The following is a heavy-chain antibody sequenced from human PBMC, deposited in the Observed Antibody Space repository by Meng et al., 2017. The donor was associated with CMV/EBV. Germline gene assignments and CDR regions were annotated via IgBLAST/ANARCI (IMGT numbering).Heavy chain of an antibody. D-gene: IGHD6-6*01. CDR2: ISSSSSYI. V-gene: IGHV3-21*01. CDR1: GFNFSSYS. Sequence: GESLKISCAASGFNFSSYSMNWVRQAPGKGLEWVSSISSSSSYIYYADSVKGRFTISRDNAKNSLYLQMNSLRAEDTAVYYCARGAAARPIDYWGQGTLVTVSS. J-gene: IGHJ4*02. CDR3: ARGAAARPIDY.